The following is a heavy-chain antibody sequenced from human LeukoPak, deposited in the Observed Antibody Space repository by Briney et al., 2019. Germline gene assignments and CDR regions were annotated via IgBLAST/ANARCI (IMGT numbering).Heavy chain of an antibody. V-gene: IGHV4-59*01. CDR2: IYYSGST. J-gene: IGHJ4*02. D-gene: IGHD3-3*01. Sequence: PSETLSLTCTVSGGSISSYYWSWIRQPPGKGLEWIGYIYYSGSTNYNPSLKSRVTISVDTSKNQFSLKLCSVTAADTAVHYCARFGNYDFWSGYIDYWGQGTLVTVSS. CDR3: ARFGNYDFWSGYIDY. CDR1: GGSISSYY.